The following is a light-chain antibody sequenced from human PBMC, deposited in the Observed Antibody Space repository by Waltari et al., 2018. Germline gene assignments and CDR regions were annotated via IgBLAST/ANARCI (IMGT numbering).Light chain of an antibody. V-gene: IGLV2-14*01. CDR1: SNDVGGYNC. CDR3: SSQSSNDVVL. CDR2: DVS. J-gene: IGLJ2*01. Sequence: QSALTQLPYVSGCPGQSVTIFCAGTSNDVGGYNCVSWYQGHPGQAPRVIIYDVSYRPSGVAHRFSGSKSGNTASLTISALQAEDEADYYCSSQSSNDVVLFGGGTKLTVL.